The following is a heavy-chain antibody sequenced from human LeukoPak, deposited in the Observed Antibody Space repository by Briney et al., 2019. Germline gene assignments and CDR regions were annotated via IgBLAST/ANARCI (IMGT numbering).Heavy chain of an antibody. V-gene: IGHV4-39*01. J-gene: IGHJ4*02. CDR3: ARLEKWLLHY. Sequence: PSETLSLTCTVSGGPISSSSYYWGWIRQPPGKGLEWIGSIYYSGSTYYNPSLKSRVTISVDTSKNQFSLKLSSVTAADTAVYYCARLEKWLLHYWGQGTLVTVSS. D-gene: IGHD3-22*01. CDR2: IYYSGST. CDR1: GGPISSSSYY.